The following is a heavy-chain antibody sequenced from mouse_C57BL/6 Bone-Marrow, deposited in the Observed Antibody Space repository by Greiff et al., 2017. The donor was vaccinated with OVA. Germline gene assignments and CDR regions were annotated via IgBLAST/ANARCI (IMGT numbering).Heavy chain of an antibody. CDR3: ARLGAMDY. CDR2: IDPSDSYT. Sequence: VKLQQPGAELVRPGTSVKLSCKASGYTFTSYWMHWVKQRPGQGLEWIGVIDPSDSYTNYNQKFKGKATLTVDTSSSTAYMQLSSLTSEDSAVYYCARLGAMDYWGQGTSVTVSS. CDR1: GYTFTSYW. V-gene: IGHV1-59*01. D-gene: IGHD4-1*01. J-gene: IGHJ4*01.